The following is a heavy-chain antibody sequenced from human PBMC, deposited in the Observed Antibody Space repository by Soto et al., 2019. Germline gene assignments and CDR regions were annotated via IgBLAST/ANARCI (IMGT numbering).Heavy chain of an antibody. D-gene: IGHD6-6*01. CDR3: ARHHSSSFDAFDI. V-gene: IGHV4-39*01. CDR2: IYYSGST. Sequence: QLQLQESGPGLVKPSETLSLTCTSSGGSLSSSSYSWGWIRQPPGKGLEWIGSIYYSGSTYYNPSLKSRVTISVDTSKNQFSLKLSSVTAADTAVYYCARHHSSSFDAFDIWGQGTMVTVSS. J-gene: IGHJ3*02. CDR1: GGSLSSSSYS.